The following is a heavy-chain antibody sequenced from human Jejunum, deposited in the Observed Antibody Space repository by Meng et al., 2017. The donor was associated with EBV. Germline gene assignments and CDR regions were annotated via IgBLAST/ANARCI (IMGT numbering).Heavy chain of an antibody. Sequence: VQLVQSGAEGKKPGASVKVSCKGSGHTLTELSMHWVRQAPGKGLEWMGGFDFEEGETIYAQKFQGRVTMTEDTSTDTAYMELSSLRSEDTAVYYCARYFDGWNGDRFDPWGQGTLVTVSS. CDR2: FDFEEGET. J-gene: IGHJ5*02. V-gene: IGHV1-24*01. CDR3: ARYFDGWNGDRFDP. D-gene: IGHD3-9*01. CDR1: GHTLTELS.